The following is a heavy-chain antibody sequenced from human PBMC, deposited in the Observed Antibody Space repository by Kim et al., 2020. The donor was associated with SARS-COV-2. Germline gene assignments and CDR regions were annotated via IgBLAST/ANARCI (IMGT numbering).Heavy chain of an antibody. J-gene: IGHJ3*02. CDR1: GGTFSSYT. CDR2: IIPILGIA. CDR3: ARVGDVYCGGDCPAMAFDI. D-gene: IGHD2-21*02. V-gene: IGHV1-69*02. Sequence: SVKVSCKASGGTFSSYTISWVRQAPGQGLEWMGRIIPILGIANYAQKFQGRVTITADKSTSTAYMELSSLRSEDTAVYYCARVGDVYCGGDCPAMAFDIWGQGTMVTVSS.